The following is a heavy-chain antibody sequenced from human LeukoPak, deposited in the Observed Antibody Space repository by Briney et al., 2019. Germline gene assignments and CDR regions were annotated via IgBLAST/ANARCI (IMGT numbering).Heavy chain of an antibody. V-gene: IGHV4-34*01. CDR1: GGSFSGYY. J-gene: IGHJ3*02. CDR2: INHSGST. D-gene: IGHD2-2*01. Sequence: SETLSLTCAVYGGSFSGYYWSWIRQPPGRGLEWIGEINHSGSTNYNPSLKSRVTISVDTSKNQFSLKLSSVTAADTAVYYCARGRRYCSSTSCNYAFDIWGQGTMVTVSS. CDR3: ARGRRYCSSTSCNYAFDI.